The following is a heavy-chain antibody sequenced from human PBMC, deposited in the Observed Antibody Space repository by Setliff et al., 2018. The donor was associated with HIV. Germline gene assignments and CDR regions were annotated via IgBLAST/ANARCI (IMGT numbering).Heavy chain of an antibody. CDR3: ARWVYDSGSGYFIDY. J-gene: IGHJ4*02. CDR2: ISSSSSYL. Sequence: GGSLRLSCAASGFTFSSYGMNWVRQAPGKGLEWVSSISSSSSYLYYAESVKGRFTISRDNAKNSLSLQMNGLTDEDTAVYYCARWVYDSGSGYFIDYWGQGTLVTVSS. D-gene: IGHD5-12*01. V-gene: IGHV3-21*04. CDR1: GFTFSSYG.